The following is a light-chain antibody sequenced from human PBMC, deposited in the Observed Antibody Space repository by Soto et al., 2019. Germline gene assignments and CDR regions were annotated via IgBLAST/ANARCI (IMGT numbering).Light chain of an antibody. V-gene: IGKV1-39*01. CDR2: AAS. Sequence: DIEMTQSPSSLSASVGDRVTITCRASHSISSFLSWYQQKPGKAPKLLIYAASSLQSGVPSRFSGSGSGTDFTLTISSLQPEDFASYYCQQSYSTPPAFGQGTKVEIK. J-gene: IGKJ1*01. CDR3: QQSYSTPPA. CDR1: HSISSF.